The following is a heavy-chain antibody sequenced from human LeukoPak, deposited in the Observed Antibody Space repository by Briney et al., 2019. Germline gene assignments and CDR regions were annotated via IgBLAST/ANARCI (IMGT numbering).Heavy chain of an antibody. D-gene: IGHD5-12*01. CDR1: GGTFSSYA. CDR2: IIPIFGTA. V-gene: IGHV1-69*13. CDR3: ARPPGMGYSGYDYLGY. Sequence: ASVKVSCKASGGTFSSYAISWVRQAPGQGLEWMGGIIPIFGTANYAQKFQGRVTITADESTSTAYMELSSLRSEDTAVYYCARPPGMGYSGYDYLGYWGQGTLVTVSS. J-gene: IGHJ4*02.